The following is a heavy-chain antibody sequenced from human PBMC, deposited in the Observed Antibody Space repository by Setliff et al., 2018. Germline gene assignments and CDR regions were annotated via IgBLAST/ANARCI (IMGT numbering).Heavy chain of an antibody. V-gene: IGHV4-59*08. CDR1: GGSITNYY. Sequence: SETLSLTCSVSGGSITNYYWSWIRQPPGKGLEWIGHIYYNGRTTYTPSLKSRVTISLDMSKNQVSLELSSVTAADTAVYYCVRMSGFLYMDVWGKGTTVTVSS. CDR2: IYYNGRT. D-gene: IGHD3-3*01. CDR3: VRMSGFLYMDV. J-gene: IGHJ6*03.